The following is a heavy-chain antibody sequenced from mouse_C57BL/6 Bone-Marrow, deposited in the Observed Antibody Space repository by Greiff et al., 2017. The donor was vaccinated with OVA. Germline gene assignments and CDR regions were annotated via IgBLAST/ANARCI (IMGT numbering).Heavy chain of an antibody. V-gene: IGHV6-6*01. CDR2: IRNKANNHAT. J-gene: IGHJ3*01. CDR3: TRNRLWLRRGAY. CDR1: GFTFSDAW. D-gene: IGHD2-2*01. Sequence: EVMLVESGGGLVQPGGSMKLSCAASGFTFSDAWMDWVRQSPEKGLEWVAEIRNKANNHATYYAESVKGRFTISRDDSKSSVYLQMNSLRAEDTGIYYCTRNRLWLRRGAYWGQGTLVTVSA.